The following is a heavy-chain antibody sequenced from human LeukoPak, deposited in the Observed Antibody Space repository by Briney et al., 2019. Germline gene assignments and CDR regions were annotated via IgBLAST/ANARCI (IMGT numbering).Heavy chain of an antibody. CDR2: FDPEDGRT. D-gene: IGHD6-19*01. CDR3: ATVYSSGWYGFFGY. CDR1: GSTLTELS. Sequence: GASVKVSCKVSGSTLTELSMHWVRQAPGKGLEWMGGFDPEDGRTIYAQKFQGRVTMTEDTSTDTAYMELTSLRSEDTAVYYCATVYSSGWYGFFGYWGQGTLVTVSS. V-gene: IGHV1-24*01. J-gene: IGHJ4*02.